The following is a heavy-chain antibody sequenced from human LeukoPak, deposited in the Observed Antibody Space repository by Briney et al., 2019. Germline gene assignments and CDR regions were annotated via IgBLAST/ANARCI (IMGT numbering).Heavy chain of an antibody. V-gene: IGHV3-30*02. Sequence: GGSLRLSCAASGFTFSTYGMHWVRQAPGKGLEWVAFIRYDGSNKHYADSVKGRFTISRDNSENTLYLQMNSLRADDTAVYYCAKDRSNYDSSGYRYFDYWGQGTLVPVSS. CDR1: GFTFSTYG. D-gene: IGHD3-22*01. CDR2: IRYDGSNK. J-gene: IGHJ4*02. CDR3: AKDRSNYDSSGYRYFDY.